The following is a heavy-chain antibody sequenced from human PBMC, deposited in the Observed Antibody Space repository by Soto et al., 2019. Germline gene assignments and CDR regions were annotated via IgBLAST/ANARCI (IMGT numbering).Heavy chain of an antibody. D-gene: IGHD2-15*01. Sequence: QVQLVQSGSEVKKPGSSVKVSCKASGGTFSDFTLSWLRQAPGRGLEGMGGIIPMIGATNNAQKLKGRLTITADKSTGTVYMELNSLRSDDTAVYYCAGYWSAGTRYGAFDIWGQGTEVTVSP. V-gene: IGHV1-69*06. CDR3: AGYWSAGTRYGAFDI. J-gene: IGHJ3*02. CDR2: IIPMIGAT. CDR1: GGTFSDFT.